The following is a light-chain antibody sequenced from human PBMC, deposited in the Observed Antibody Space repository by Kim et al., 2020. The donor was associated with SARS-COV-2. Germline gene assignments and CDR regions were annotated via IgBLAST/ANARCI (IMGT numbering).Light chain of an antibody. J-gene: IGLJ1*01. CDR1: GLRHSY. CDR3: HSRISSATKYV. V-gene: IGLV3-19*01. Sequence: AFGQTVGSTCQGDGLRHSYAGWYQQKPAQAPPLVVCDENTRPAGMPDRCSCSSSGSTASLTITGAQAEEEADYFCHSRISSATKYVFGAGTKVTVL. CDR2: DEN.